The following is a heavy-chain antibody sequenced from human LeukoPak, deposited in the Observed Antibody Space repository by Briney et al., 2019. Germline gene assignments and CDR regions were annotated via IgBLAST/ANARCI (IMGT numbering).Heavy chain of an antibody. CDR1: GFTFSSYA. CDR2: ISGSGGST. D-gene: IGHD3-10*01. CDR3: AKDRSRGSGSYSSDY. J-gene: IGHJ4*02. V-gene: IGHV3-23*01. Sequence: GGSLRLSCAASGFTFSSYAMSWVRQAPGKGLKWVSAISGSGGSTYYADSVKGRFTISRDNSKNTLYLQMNSLRAEDTAVYYCAKDRSRGSGSYSSDYWGQGTLVTVSS.